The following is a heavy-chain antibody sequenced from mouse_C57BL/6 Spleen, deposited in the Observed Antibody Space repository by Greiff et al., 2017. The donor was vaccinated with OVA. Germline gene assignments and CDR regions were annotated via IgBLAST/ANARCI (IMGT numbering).Heavy chain of an antibody. J-gene: IGHJ2*01. CDR3: AGGDYFDY. CDR2: INPSSGYT. V-gene: IGHV1-4*01. CDR1: GYTFTSYT. Sequence: VKLQESGAELARPGASVKMSCKASGYTFTSYTMHWVKQRPGQGLEWIGYINPSSGYTKYNQKFKDKATLTADKSSSTAYMQLSSLTSEDSAVYYCAGGDYFDYWGQGTTLTVSS.